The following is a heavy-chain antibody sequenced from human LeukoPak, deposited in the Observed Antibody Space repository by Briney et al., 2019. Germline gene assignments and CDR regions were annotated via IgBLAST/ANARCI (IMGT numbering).Heavy chain of an antibody. Sequence: SETLSLTCAVSGRSISSSNWWSWVRQPPGKGLEWIGEIYHSGSTNYNPSLKSRVTISVDTSKNQFFLKLSSVTAADTAVYYCARDKSRTYGSADAFDIWGQGTMVTVSS. CDR3: ARDKSRTYGSADAFDI. J-gene: IGHJ3*02. D-gene: IGHD3-10*01. CDR2: IYHSGST. V-gene: IGHV4-4*02. CDR1: GRSISSSNW.